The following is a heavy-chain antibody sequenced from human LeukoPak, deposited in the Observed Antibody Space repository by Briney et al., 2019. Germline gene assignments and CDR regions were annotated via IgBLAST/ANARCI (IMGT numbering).Heavy chain of an antibody. CDR1: GFTFSNYW. CDR2: IKQDGSEK. D-gene: IGHD1-1*01. Sequence: PGGSLRLSCATSGFTFSNYWMSWVRQAPGKGLEWLTNIKQDGSEKYYVDSVKGRFTISRDNAKNSLYLQMHSLRAEDTAVYYCASQKNGASDYWGQGTLVTVS. CDR3: ASQKNGASDY. J-gene: IGHJ4*02. V-gene: IGHV3-7*05.